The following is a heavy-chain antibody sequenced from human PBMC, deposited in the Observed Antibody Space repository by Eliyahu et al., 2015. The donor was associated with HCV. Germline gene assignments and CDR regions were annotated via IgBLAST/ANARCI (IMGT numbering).Heavy chain of an antibody. CDR3: AWSPWDPRLAH. Sequence: QVQLQQWGAGLLKPSETLSLTCAVXGGSFRTYYCSWIRQSPGKGLEWIGEVNHSGNIHYNPSLQSRVAISVDTSRNQFSLKLTSVTAADTALYFCAWSPWDPRLAHWGQGTLVTVSS. J-gene: IGHJ4*02. CDR1: GGSFRTYY. D-gene: IGHD3-3*01. CDR2: VNHSGNI. V-gene: IGHV4-34*02.